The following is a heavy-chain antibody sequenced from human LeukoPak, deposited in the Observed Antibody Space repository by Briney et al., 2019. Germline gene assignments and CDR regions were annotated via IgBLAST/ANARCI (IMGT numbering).Heavy chain of an antibody. CDR3: ARWDGYSSSPDY. V-gene: IGHV1-2*02. CDR2: INPNSGET. CDR1: GYSLTGYY. J-gene: IGHJ4*02. Sequence: ASVKVSCKASGYSLTGYYMHWVRQAPGQGLEWMGWINPNSGETGYAQEFQGRVSMTRDMSISTIYIGLARLKSDDTAFYYCARWDGYSSSPDYWGQGSLVTVSS. D-gene: IGHD6-13*01.